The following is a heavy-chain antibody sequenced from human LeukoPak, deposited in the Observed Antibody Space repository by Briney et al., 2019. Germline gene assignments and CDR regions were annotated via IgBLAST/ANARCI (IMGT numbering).Heavy chain of an antibody. V-gene: IGHV4-59*01. CDR3: ARAGLAVAGTGFDY. D-gene: IGHD6-19*01. CDR2: IYYSGST. Sequence: SETLSLICTVSGGSISSYYWSWIRQPPGKGLEWIGYIYYSGSTNYNPSLKSRVTISVDTSKNLFSLKLSSVTAADTAVYYCARAGLAVAGTGFDYWGQGTLVTVSS. J-gene: IGHJ4*02. CDR1: GGSISSYY.